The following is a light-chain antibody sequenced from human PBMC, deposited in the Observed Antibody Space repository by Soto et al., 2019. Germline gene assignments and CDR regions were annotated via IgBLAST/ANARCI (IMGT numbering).Light chain of an antibody. CDR3: QQYNNWLLLT. V-gene: IGKV3-15*01. J-gene: IGKJ4*01. CDR1: QSVSSN. Sequence: EIVMTQALAALSVSQGERATLSCRASQSVSSNLAWYQQKPGQAPRLLIYGASTRATGIPARFSGSGSGTEFTLTISSLQSEDFAVYYCQQYNNWLLLTFGGGTKVDTK. CDR2: GAS.